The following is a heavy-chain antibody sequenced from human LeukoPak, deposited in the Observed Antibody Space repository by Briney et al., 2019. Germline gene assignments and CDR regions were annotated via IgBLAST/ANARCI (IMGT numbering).Heavy chain of an antibody. CDR1: GFTVSSNY. J-gene: IGHJ4*02. CDR2: IYSGGST. Sequence: GGSLRLSCAASGFTVSSNYMSWVRQAPGKGLEWVSVIYSGGSTYYADSVKGRFTISRDNSKNTLYLQMNSLRAEDTAVYYCASASYDFWSGYYPAPFDYWGQGALVTVSS. V-gene: IGHV3-66*02. D-gene: IGHD3-3*01. CDR3: ASASYDFWSGYYPAPFDY.